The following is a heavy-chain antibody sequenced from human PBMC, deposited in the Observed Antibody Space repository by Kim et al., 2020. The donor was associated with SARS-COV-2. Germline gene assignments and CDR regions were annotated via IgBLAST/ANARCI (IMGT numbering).Heavy chain of an antibody. CDR1: GFTFSSYG. D-gene: IGHD3-22*01. Sequence: GGSLRLSCAASGFTFSSYGMHWVRQAPGKGLEWVAVISYDGSDKYSADSVKGRFTISRDNSKNTLYLQMNSLRVEDTAVYYCAKDSGSYYYDSGDAFDIWGQGTMVTVSS. J-gene: IGHJ3*02. CDR3: AKDSGSYYYDSGDAFDI. CDR2: ISYDGSDK. V-gene: IGHV3-30*18.